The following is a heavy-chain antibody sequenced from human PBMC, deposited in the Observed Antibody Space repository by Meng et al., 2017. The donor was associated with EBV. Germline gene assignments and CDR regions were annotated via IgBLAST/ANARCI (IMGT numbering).Heavy chain of an antibody. CDR3: ARGLDSFDY. CDR2: ISAYDGNT. V-gene: IGHV1-18*01. J-gene: IGHJ4*02. D-gene: IGHD2-21*01. Sequence: VRGGEDGTEVEGPGVSVEVFVKASCCMLTSYGSSWVRQGPGQGLEWMGWISAYDGNTNYAQKLQGRVTMTTYTSTSTAYMELRSLRSDDTAVYYCARGLDSFDYWGQGTLVTVSS. CDR1: CCMLTSYG.